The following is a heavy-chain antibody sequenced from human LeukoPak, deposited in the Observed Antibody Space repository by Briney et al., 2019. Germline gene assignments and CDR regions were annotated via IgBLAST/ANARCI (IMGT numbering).Heavy chain of an antibody. J-gene: IGHJ6*02. D-gene: IGHD6-13*01. CDR2: ISGSGGST. V-gene: IGHV3-23*01. Sequence: PGGSLTLSCAASGITFTSVWMMWVRQAPGKGLEWVSAISGSGGSTYYADSVKGRFTISRDNSKNTLYLQMDSLRAEDTAVYYCAKDVGYSSSWYVGMDVWGQGTTVTVSS. CDR3: AKDVGYSSSWYVGMDV. CDR1: GITFTSVW.